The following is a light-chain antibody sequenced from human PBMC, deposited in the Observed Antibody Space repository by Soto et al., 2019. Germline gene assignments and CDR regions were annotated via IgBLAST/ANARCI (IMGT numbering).Light chain of an antibody. J-gene: IGKJ5*01. Sequence: FQMTQSPSSVSASVGSRATMGCQASQGISRSLAWYQQKPGKAPKLLIYAASSLQSGVPSRFSGSGSATDFTLTISSLQSEAFAVSYCQQYNSWPPITFGQGTRLEIK. CDR3: QQYNSWPPIT. CDR1: QGISRS. V-gene: IGKV1-12*01. CDR2: AAS.